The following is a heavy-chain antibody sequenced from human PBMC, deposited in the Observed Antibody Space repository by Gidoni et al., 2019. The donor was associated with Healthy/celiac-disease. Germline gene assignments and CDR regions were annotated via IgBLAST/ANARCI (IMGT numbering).Heavy chain of an antibody. V-gene: IGHV3-21*01. D-gene: IGHD6-6*01. CDR3: ARDPSSSDAFDI. Sequence: EVQLVESGGGLVKPGGSLGLSCAASGFTFSSYNMNWVRQAPGKGLEWVSSISSSSSYIYYAASVKGRFTISRDNAKNSLYLQMNSLRAEDTAVYYCARDPSSSDAFDIWGQGTMVTVSS. CDR2: ISSSSSYI. CDR1: GFTFSSYN. J-gene: IGHJ3*02.